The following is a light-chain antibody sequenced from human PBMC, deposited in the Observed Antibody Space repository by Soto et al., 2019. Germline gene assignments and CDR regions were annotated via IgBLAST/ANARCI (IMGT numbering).Light chain of an antibody. CDR2: GVT. J-gene: IGLJ1*01. V-gene: IGLV2-14*03. CDR1: HNDIGTYDY. Sequence: QSVLTQPTSVSGSPGQSISISCTGNHNDIGTYDYVSWYQQHPGRAPRLLIRGVTTRASGISDRFSASKSGLTASLTISGLQPEDEADYYCSSFTSNRIYVFGPGTKVTVL. CDR3: SSFTSNRIYV.